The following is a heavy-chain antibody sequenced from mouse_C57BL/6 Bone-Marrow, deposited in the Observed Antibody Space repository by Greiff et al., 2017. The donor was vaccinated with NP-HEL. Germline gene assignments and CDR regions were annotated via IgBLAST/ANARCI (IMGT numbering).Heavy chain of an antibody. V-gene: IGHV2-9-1*01. CDR1: GFSLTSYA. CDR2: IWTGGGT. D-gene: IGHD1-1*01. CDR3: ARNKLLLLRYAMDY. Sequence: QVQLQQSGPGLVAPSQSLSITCTVSGFSLTSYAISWVRQPPGKGLEWLGVIWTGGGTNYNSALKSRLSISKDNSKSQVFLKMNSLQTYDTARYYCARNKLLLLRYAMDYWGQGTSVTVSS. J-gene: IGHJ4*01.